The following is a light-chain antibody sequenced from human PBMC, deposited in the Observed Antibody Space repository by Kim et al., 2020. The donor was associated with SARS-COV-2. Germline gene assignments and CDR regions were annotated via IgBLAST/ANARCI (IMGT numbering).Light chain of an antibody. J-gene: IGKJ2*01. CDR3: QQYGSSPRT. CDR1: QSVSSSY. Sequence: PGERATLSCRASQSVSSSYLAWYQQKPGQAPRLLIYGASSMAAGIPDRFSGSGSWTDFTLTISTLEPEDFAVYFCQQYGSSPRTFGQGTKLEI. CDR2: GAS. V-gene: IGKV3-20*01.